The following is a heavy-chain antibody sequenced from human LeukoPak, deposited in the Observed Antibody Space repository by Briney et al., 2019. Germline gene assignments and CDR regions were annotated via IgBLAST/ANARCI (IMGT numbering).Heavy chain of an antibody. Sequence: PGGSLRLSCAASGFTFSSYAMHWVRQAPGKGLEWVAVISYDGSNKYYADSVKGRFTISRDNSKNTLYLQMNSLRAEDTAVYYCARISGYSSGWYLNYFDYWGQGTLVTVSS. D-gene: IGHD6-19*01. CDR2: ISYDGSNK. CDR3: ARISGYSSGWYLNYFDY. J-gene: IGHJ4*02. V-gene: IGHV3-30*04. CDR1: GFTFSSYA.